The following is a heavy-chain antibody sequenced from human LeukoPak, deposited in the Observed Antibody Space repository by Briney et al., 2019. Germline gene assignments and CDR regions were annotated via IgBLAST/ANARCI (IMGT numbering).Heavy chain of an antibody. CDR1: GGSFSGYY. CDR2: INHSGST. D-gene: IGHD2-2*01. V-gene: IGHV4-34*01. Sequence: SETLSLTCAVYGGSFSGYYWSWIRQPPGKGLEWIGEINHSGSTNYNPSLKSRVTISVDTSKNQFSLKLSSVTAADTAVYYCARGGDQLLSYYYYGMDVWGQGNTVTVSS. J-gene: IGHJ6*02. CDR3: ARGGDQLLSYYYYGMDV.